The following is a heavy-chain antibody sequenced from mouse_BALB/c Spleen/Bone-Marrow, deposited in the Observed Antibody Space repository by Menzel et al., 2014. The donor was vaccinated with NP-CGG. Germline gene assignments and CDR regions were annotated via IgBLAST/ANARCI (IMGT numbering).Heavy chain of an antibody. CDR2: ISSGGSYT. Sequence: EVKVVESGGGLVKPGGSLKLSCAASGFTFSYYGMYWVRQSPEKRLEWDAEISSGGSYTYYPDTVKGRFTISRDNAKNTLYLEMSSLRSEYTAMYYCSGDSSGYFDYWGQGTTLTVSS. CDR3: SGDSSGYFDY. V-gene: IGHV5-9-4*01. D-gene: IGHD3-1*01. CDR1: GFTFSYYG. J-gene: IGHJ2*01.